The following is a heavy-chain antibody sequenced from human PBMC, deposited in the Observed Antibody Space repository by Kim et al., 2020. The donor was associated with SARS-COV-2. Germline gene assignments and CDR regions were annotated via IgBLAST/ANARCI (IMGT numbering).Heavy chain of an antibody. V-gene: IGHV3-73*01. D-gene: IGHD3-16*01. CDR1: GFSFSDSA. J-gene: IGHJ3*02. Sequence: GVSLRLSCAASGFSFSDSAMHWVRQASGKGLEWVGRIRSKANSYATTYAASVKGRFTISRDDSKNAAYLQMNSLKTEDTAVYYCTPVPGTTFAFWCAYVIWGQGTTVTVSS. CDR3: TPVPGTTFAFWCAYVI. CDR2: IRSKANSYAT.